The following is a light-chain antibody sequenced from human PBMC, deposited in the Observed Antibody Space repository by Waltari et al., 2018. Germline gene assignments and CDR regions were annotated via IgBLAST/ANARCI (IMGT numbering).Light chain of an antibody. Sequence: IQLTQSPSSLSASVGDRVTITCRSSQVIGRFLNWYQQKAGKAPNLLIYKTSTLLHGVPARFSGSGSGKDFTLTITGRQREDFTTCVCQQSYNVSFTFGPGTTVDLK. CDR3: QQSYNVSFT. J-gene: IGKJ3*01. CDR2: KTS. V-gene: IGKV1-39*01. CDR1: QVIGRF.